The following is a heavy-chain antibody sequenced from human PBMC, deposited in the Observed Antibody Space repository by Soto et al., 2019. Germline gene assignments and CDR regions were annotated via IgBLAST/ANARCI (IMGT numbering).Heavy chain of an antibody. CDR2: INSDGSST. V-gene: IGHV3-74*01. D-gene: IGHD6-13*01. CDR3: ARDAGSRRSYDL. Sequence: EVQLVESGGGLVQPGGSLRLSCAASGFTFSSYWVHWVREAPGKGLVWVSRINSDGSSTSYADSVKGRFTISRDNAKNTLYLQMNSLRAEDTAVYYCARDAGSRRSYDLWGRGTLVTVSS. CDR1: GFTFSSYW. J-gene: IGHJ2*01.